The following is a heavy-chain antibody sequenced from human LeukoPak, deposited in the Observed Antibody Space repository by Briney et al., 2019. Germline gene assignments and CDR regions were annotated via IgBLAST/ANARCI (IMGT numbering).Heavy chain of an antibody. CDR1: GGSISSYY. Sequence: SETLSLTCTVSGGSISSYYWSWIRQPAGKGLEWIGRIFTSGSTNYNPSLKSRVTISVDTSKNQFSLKLSSVTAAGTAVYYCARLDCSGGSCHGDYWGQGTLVTVSS. CDR2: IFTSGST. D-gene: IGHD2-15*01. V-gene: IGHV4-4*07. CDR3: ARLDCSGGSCHGDY. J-gene: IGHJ4*02.